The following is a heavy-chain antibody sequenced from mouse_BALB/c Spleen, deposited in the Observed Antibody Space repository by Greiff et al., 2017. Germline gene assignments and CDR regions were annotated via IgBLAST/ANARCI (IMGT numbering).Heavy chain of an antibody. D-gene: IGHD1-2*01. J-gene: IGHJ4*01. Sequence: EVKLMESGGGLVQPGGSLRLSCATSGFTFTDYYMSWVRQPPGKALEWLGFIRNKANGYTTEYSASVKGRFTISRDNSQSILYLQMNTLRAEDSATYYCASAPYGYYYAMDYWGQGTSVTVSS. V-gene: IGHV7-3*02. CDR3: ASAPYGYYYAMDY. CDR1: GFTFTDYY. CDR2: IRNKANGYTT.